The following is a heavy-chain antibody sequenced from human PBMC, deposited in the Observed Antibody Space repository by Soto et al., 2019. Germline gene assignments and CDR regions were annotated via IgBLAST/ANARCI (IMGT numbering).Heavy chain of an antibody. V-gene: IGHV3-15*07. Sequence: PVLSHRLPYGAAWGTSVNLGRNCISQEPGKGLEWVGRIKSKTDGGTTDYAAPVKGRFTISRDDSKNTLYLQMNSLKTEDTAVYYCTTVGEDYYYGSGSYYCSYHGMDVWGEGPTVTVSS. CDR2: IKSKTDGGTT. CDR1: WGTSVNLG. J-gene: IGHJ6*01. CDR3: TTVGEDYYYGSGSYYCSYHGMDV. D-gene: IGHD3-10*01.